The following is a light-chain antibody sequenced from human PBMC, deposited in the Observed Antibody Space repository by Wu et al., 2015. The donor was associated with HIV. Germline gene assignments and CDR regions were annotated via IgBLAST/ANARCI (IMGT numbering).Light chain of an antibody. CDR1: QSVSSNY. V-gene: IGKV3-20*01. CDR2: ETS. CDR3: QQYSSSPIT. Sequence: ETVLTQSPGTLSLSPGERATLSCRASQSVSSNYLAWYQQKLGQAPRLLIHETSKRAADIPDRFSGTGSGTDFTLTISRLDPEDFAVYFCQQYSSSPITFGPGTRLEIK. J-gene: IGKJ5*01.